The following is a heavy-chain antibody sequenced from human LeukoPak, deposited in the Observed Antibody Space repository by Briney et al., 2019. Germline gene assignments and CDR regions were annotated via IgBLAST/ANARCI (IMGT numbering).Heavy chain of an antibody. V-gene: IGHV5-51*01. D-gene: IGHD2-15*01. CDR3: AVLGYCSGGSCYASFDY. Sequence: GESLKISCKGSGYSFTSYWIGWVRQMPGKGLEWMGIIYPGDSDTRYSPSFQGQVTISADKSISTAYLQWSSLKASDTAMYYCAVLGYCSGGSCYASFDYWGQGALVTVSS. J-gene: IGHJ4*02. CDR2: IYPGDSDT. CDR1: GYSFTSYW.